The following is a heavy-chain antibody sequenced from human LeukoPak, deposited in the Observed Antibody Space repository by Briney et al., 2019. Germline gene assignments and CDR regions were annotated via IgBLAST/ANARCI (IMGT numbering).Heavy chain of an antibody. D-gene: IGHD6-13*01. CDR2: ISGSGGST. Sequence: GGSLRLSCAASGFTVSNSYMSWVRQAPGKGLEWVSAISGSGGSTYCADSVKGRFTISRDNSKNALYLQMNSLRAEDTAVYYCASSIAAAGTSSYFDYWGQGTLVTVSS. CDR3: ASSIAAAGTSSYFDY. CDR1: GFTVSNSY. V-gene: IGHV3-23*01. J-gene: IGHJ4*02.